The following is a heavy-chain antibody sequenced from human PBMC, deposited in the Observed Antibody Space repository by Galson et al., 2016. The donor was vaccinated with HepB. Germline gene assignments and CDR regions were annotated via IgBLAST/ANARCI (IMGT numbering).Heavy chain of an antibody. V-gene: IGHV4-4*02. D-gene: IGHD7-27*01. CDR2: IHHSGTT. Sequence: SETLSLTCAVSGDSISSSNWWSWVRQPPGKGLEWIGEIHHSGTTFYTPSLKSRLTISVNTSKSQFSLKLRSVTAADTAVYYCARHGSGVPFDYWGQGTLVAVSS. CDR3: ARHGSGVPFDY. CDR1: GDSISSSNW. J-gene: IGHJ4*02.